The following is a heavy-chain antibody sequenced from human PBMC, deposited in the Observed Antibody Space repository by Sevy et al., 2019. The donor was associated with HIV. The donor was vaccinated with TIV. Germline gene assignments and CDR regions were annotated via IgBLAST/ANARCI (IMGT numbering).Heavy chain of an antibody. Sequence: GGSLRLSCAASGFTFSDYAIHWVRQAPGKGLEWVAFIWYDGSNKYYTDFVKGRFAISRDNSKNTLYLQMNSLRVEDTAVYYCAKLVVPAASNDDILTGYPDLMVNYGMDVWGQGTTVTVSS. CDR1: GFTFSDYA. D-gene: IGHD3-9*01. V-gene: IGHV3-30*02. J-gene: IGHJ6*02. CDR3: AKLVVPAASNDDILTGYPDLMVNYGMDV. CDR2: IWYDGSNK.